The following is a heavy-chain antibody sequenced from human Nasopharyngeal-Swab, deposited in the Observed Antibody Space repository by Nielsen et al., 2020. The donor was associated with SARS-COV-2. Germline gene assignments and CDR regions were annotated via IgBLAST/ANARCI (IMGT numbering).Heavy chain of an antibody. CDR2: IYPGDSDT. Sequence: KVSCKGSGYSFTSYWIGWVRQMPGKGLEWMGIIYPGDSDTRYSPSFQGQVTISADKSISTAYLQWSSLKASDTAMYYCARLVSTTVTTTYFDYWGQGTLVTASS. J-gene: IGHJ4*02. CDR3: ARLVSTTVTTTYFDY. CDR1: GYSFTSYW. D-gene: IGHD4-17*01. V-gene: IGHV5-51*01.